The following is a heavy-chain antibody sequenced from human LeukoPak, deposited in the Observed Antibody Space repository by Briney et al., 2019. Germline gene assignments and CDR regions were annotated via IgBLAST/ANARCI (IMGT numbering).Heavy chain of an antibody. CDR3: AKGTGCVVPAASDS. J-gene: IGHJ5*02. CDR1: GFTFGDYA. D-gene: IGHD2-2*01. CDR2: ITWDSGVK. Sequence: GRSLRLSCAASGFTFGDYAMHWVRQAPGKGLEWVSGITWDSGVKEYADSVKGRFSISRDNAKKSLYLQMNSLRTEDTALYYCAKGTGCVVPAASDSWGQGTLVTVSS. V-gene: IGHV3-9*01.